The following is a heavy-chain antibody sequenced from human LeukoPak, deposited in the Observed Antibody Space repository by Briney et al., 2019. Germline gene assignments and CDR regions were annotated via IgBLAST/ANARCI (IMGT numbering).Heavy chain of an antibody. CDR2: VFYSGGT. D-gene: IGHD6-19*01. CDR3: ARHITVTYDAFDL. CDR1: GGSISSGSYY. V-gene: IGHV4-61*01. J-gene: IGHJ3*01. Sequence: PSQALSLTCTVSGGSISSGSYYWSWIRQPPGKGLEWIGYVFYSGGTLYNPSVNSRVSISVDTSKTQFSLKLTSVTAADTAVYYCARHITVTYDAFDLWGRGTMVTVSS.